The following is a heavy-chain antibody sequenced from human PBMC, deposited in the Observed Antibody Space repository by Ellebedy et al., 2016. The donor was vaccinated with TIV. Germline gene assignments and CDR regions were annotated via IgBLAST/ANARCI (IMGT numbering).Heavy chain of an antibody. CDR2: ISSSSSYI. CDR3: ARDLGPWRDYYYYGMDV. CDR1: GFTFSSYS. Sequence: GESLKISXAASGFTFSSYSMNWVRQAPGKGLEWVSSISSSSSYIYYADSVKGRVTISRDNAKNSLYLQMNSLRAEDTAVYYCARDLGPWRDYYYYGMDVWGQGTTVTVSS. J-gene: IGHJ6*02. D-gene: IGHD3-16*01. V-gene: IGHV3-21*01.